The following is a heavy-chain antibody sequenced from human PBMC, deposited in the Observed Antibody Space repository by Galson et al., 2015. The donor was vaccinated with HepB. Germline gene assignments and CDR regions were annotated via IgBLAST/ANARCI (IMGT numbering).Heavy chain of an antibody. CDR3: ARDAMGRGSGSYSAFDY. CDR1: GFSFNTYS. D-gene: IGHD1-26*01. Sequence: SLRLYCAASGFSFNTYSMHWVRQAPGKGLEGVAAITSAGDKQYYTAAVRGRFTISRDNSNNMMYLQMNSLRPEDTSVYYCARDAMGRGSGSYSAFDYWGQGTLVAVSS. J-gene: IGHJ4*02. V-gene: IGHV3-30*04. CDR2: ITSAGDKQ.